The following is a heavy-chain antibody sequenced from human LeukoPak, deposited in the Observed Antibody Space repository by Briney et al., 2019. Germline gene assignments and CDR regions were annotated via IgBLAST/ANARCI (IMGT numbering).Heavy chain of an antibody. CDR2: IYSTGRT. Sequence: SETLSLTCTVPGGSISSYWESWIRQPSGKGLGWIVRIYSTGRTKYNPSLKSRVTTSVVTSKNQFSLKVNSVTAADTAVYYCARGYGCTGGICHYFDYWGQGTLVTVSS. CDR3: ARGYGCTGGICHYFDY. D-gene: IGHD2-8*02. CDR1: GGSISSYW. J-gene: IGHJ4*02. V-gene: IGHV4-4*07.